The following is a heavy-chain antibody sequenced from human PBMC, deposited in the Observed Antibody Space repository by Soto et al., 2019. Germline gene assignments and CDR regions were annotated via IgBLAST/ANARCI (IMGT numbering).Heavy chain of an antibody. J-gene: IGHJ4*02. V-gene: IGHV3-23*01. CDR1: GFTFSSYA. Sequence: GGSLRLSCAASGFTFSSYAMSWVRQAPGKGLEWVSAISGSGGSTYYADSVKGLFTISRDNSKNTLYLKMNSMRAEDTALYYCAKARGNYDGYFDYWGQGTLVTVSS. D-gene: IGHD1-7*01. CDR2: ISGSGGST. CDR3: AKARGNYDGYFDY.